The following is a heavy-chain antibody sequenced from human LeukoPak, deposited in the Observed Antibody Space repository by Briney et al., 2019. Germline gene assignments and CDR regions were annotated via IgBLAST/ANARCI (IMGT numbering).Heavy chain of an antibody. J-gene: IGHJ4*02. D-gene: IGHD1-26*01. CDR3: ARENSGSYREFDY. CDR2: IYTSGST. Sequence: SETLSLTCTVSGGSISSYYWSWIRQPAGKGLEWIGRIYTSGSTNYNASLKSRVSMSVDTSKNQFSLKLSSVTTADTAVFYCARENSGSYREFDYWGQGTLVTVSS. V-gene: IGHV4-4*07. CDR1: GGSISSYY.